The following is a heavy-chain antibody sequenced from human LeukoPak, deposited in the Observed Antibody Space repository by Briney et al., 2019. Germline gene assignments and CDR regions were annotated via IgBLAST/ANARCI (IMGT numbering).Heavy chain of an antibody. Sequence: GRSLRLSCAASGFTFDDYVMHWVRQAPGKGLEWVSGISWNSGSIGYADSVKGRFTISRDNAKNSLYLQMNSLRAEDTALYYCAKAQNYDFWSGFFDYWGQGTLVTVSS. J-gene: IGHJ4*02. V-gene: IGHV3-9*01. CDR3: AKAQNYDFWSGFFDY. D-gene: IGHD3-3*01. CDR2: ISWNSGSI. CDR1: GFTFDDYV.